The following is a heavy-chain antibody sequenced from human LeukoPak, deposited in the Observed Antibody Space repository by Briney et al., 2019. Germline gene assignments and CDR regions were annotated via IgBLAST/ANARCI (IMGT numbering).Heavy chain of an antibody. J-gene: IGHJ3*02. Sequence: SGGSLRLSCAASGFTVSSNYMSWVRQAPGKGLEWVSVIYSGGSTYYADSVKGRFTISRDNSKNTLYLQMNSLRAEDTAVYYCARDEPLTYCGGDCYNDGWGAFDIWGQGTMVTVSS. CDR3: ARDEPLTYCGGDCYNDGWGAFDI. D-gene: IGHD2-21*02. V-gene: IGHV3-66*01. CDR1: GFTVSSNY. CDR2: IYSGGST.